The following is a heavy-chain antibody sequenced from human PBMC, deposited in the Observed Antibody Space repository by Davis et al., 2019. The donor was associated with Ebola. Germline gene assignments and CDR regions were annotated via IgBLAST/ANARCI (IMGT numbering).Heavy chain of an antibody. Sequence: PGGSLRLSCAASGFTFSSYAMHWVRQAPGKGLEWVSYMSGDHLYTNYADSVKGRFTISRDNANNSVYLQMNSLRDEDTAVYYCARDSWLTGTGSGFDPWGQGTLVTVSS. CDR2: MSGDHLYT. CDR3: ARDSWLTGTGSGFDP. CDR1: GFTFSSYA. V-gene: IGHV3-21*05. J-gene: IGHJ5*02. D-gene: IGHD1-7*01.